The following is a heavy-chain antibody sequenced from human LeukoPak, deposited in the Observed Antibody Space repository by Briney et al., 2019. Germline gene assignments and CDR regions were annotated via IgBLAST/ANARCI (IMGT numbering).Heavy chain of an antibody. CDR3: AKMGGRITMTVVAPYYFDY. J-gene: IGHJ4*02. CDR1: GFTFISYA. D-gene: IGHD3-22*01. V-gene: IGHV3-30*02. CDR2: IRYDGSNK. Sequence: GGSLRLSCAASGFTFISYAMHWFRQAPGKGLEGVAFIRYDGSNKYSADSVKGRFTISRDNSKNTLYLQMNSLRAEDTAVYYCAKMGGRITMTVVAPYYFDYWGQGTLVTVSS.